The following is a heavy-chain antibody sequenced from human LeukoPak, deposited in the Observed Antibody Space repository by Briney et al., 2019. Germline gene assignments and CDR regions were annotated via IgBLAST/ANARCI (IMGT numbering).Heavy chain of an antibody. Sequence: PGGSLRLSCAASGFTFSSYWMHWVRQAPGKGLVWVSRINSVGSSTNYADSVEGRFTISRDNTKNTLYLQMNSLRAEDTAVYYCARGETYHGDSPGYWGQGTLVIVYS. D-gene: IGHD6-13*01. V-gene: IGHV3-74*01. CDR3: ARGETYHGDSPGY. CDR2: INSVGSST. J-gene: IGHJ4*02. CDR1: GFTFSSYW.